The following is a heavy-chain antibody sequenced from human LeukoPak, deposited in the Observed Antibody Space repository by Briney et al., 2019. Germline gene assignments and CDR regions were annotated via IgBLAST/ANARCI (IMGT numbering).Heavy chain of an antibody. CDR1: GFTFSSYA. V-gene: IGHV3-30-3*01. J-gene: IGHJ6*02. D-gene: IGHD3-10*01. Sequence: KAGRSLRLSCAASGFTFSSYAMHWVRQAPGKGLEWVAVISYDGSNKYYADSVKGRFTISRDNSKNTLYLQMNSLRAEDTAVYYCASPITMVRGVIRYGMDVWGQGTTVTVSS. CDR3: ASPITMVRGVIRYGMDV. CDR2: ISYDGSNK.